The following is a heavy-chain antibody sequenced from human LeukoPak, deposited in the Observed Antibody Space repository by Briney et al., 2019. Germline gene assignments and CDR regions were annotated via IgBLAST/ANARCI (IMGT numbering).Heavy chain of an antibody. V-gene: IGHV3-53*05. Sequence: GGSLRLSCAASGFTVSSNYTSWVRQAPGKGLEWVSVIYSGGSTYYADSVKGRFTISRDNSKNTLYLQMNSLRAEDTAVYYCAKEKPSRITIFGVAPQSPYYFDYWGQGTLVTVSS. D-gene: IGHD3-3*01. CDR2: IYSGGST. J-gene: IGHJ4*02. CDR1: GFTVSSNY. CDR3: AKEKPSRITIFGVAPQSPYYFDY.